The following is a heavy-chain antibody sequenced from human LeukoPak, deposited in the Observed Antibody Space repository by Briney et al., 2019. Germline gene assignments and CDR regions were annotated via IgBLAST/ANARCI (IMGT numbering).Heavy chain of an antibody. CDR2: IYTSGVT. D-gene: IGHD3-22*01. CDR3: AREWTSGDGSGYPYYFDC. J-gene: IGHJ4*02. CDR1: GGSMSSFY. V-gene: IGHV4-4*07. Sequence: SETLSLTCTVSGGSMSSFYWDWLRQPAGKGLQWIGRIYTSGVTNYNPSLKSRVIMSVDTSKNQFSLKLSSVTAADTAVYYCAREWTSGDGSGYPYYFDCWGPGTLVTVSS.